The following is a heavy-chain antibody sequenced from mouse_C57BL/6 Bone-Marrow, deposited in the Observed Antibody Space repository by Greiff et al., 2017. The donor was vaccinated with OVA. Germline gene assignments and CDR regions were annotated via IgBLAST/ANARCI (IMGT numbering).Heavy chain of an antibody. CDR2: IYPRSGNT. Sequence: VKLVESGAELARPGASVKLSCKASGYTFTSYGISWVKQRTGQGLEWIGEIYPRSGNTYYNEKFKGKATLTADKSSSTAYMELRSLTSEDSAVYFCASLPFYAMDYWGQGTSVTVSS. CDR1: GYTFTSYG. V-gene: IGHV1-81*01. J-gene: IGHJ4*01. CDR3: ASLPFYAMDY.